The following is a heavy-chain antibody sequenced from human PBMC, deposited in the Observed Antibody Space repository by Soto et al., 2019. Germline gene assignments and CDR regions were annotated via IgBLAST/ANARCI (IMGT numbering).Heavy chain of an antibody. Sequence: QVQLVESGGGVVQPGRSLRLSCAGSGFTFSAYGMDWVRQAPGKGLERVAVISYDGSNKYYADSVNGRFTISRDNSKNTLYLQMNSLRAEDTAVYYCAKDRMGAGVRGYFDYWGQGTLVTVSS. J-gene: IGHJ4*02. CDR2: ISYDGSNK. CDR3: AKDRMGAGVRGYFDY. CDR1: GFTFSAYG. V-gene: IGHV3-30*18. D-gene: IGHD3-10*01.